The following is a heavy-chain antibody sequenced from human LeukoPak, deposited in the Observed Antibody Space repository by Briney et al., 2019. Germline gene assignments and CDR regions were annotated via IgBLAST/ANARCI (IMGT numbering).Heavy chain of an antibody. CDR3: AAEYEYGDHDY. D-gene: IGHD4-17*01. CDR1: GASLSSHY. V-gene: IGHV4-59*11. J-gene: IGHJ4*02. CDR2: IYHSGTT. Sequence: SETLSLTCTVSGASLSSHYWYWIRQSPGKGLEWIGYIYHSGTTKYNPSLKSRVTIPADTSKSQFSLTVSSVTAADTAVYYCAAEYEYGDHDYWGQGTLVTVSS.